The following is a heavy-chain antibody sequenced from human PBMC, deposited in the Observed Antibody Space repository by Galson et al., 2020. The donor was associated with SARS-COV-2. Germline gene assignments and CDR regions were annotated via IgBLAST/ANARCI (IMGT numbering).Heavy chain of an antibody. CDR3: ARHRYYDVFAGYIVDV. CDR1: GYTFTDYY. Sequence: ASVKVSCKASGYTFTDYYIHWVRQAPGQGLEWMGWINPKSGGTNYAQKFEGRVTMNRYTSITTAYMELSRLRADDTDVYYCARHRYYDVFAGYIVDVWGQGTMVTVPT. V-gene: IGHV1-2*02. D-gene: IGHD3-9*01. J-gene: IGHJ6*01. CDR2: INPKSGGT.